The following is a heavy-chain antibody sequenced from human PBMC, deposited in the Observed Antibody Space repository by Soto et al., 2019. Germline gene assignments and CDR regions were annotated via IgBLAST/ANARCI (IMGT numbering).Heavy chain of an antibody. V-gene: IGHV1-18*01. CDR3: AREPPGPRSDILPGSSYLRDY. Sequence: ASVKVSCKASGYTFTSYGISWVRQAPGQGLEWMGWISAYNGNTNYAQKLQGRVTMTTDTSTSTAYMELRSLRSDDTAVYYCAREPPGPRSDILPGSSYLRDYWG. CDR2: ISAYNGNT. D-gene: IGHD3-9*01. J-gene: IGHJ4*01. CDR1: GYTFTSYG.